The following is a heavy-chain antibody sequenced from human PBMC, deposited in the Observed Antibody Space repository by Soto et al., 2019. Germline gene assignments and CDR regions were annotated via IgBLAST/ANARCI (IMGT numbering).Heavy chain of an antibody. CDR1: GFIFRRYW. D-gene: IGHD5-18*01. V-gene: IGHV3-7*01. CDR2: IKLDGREK. J-gene: IGHJ4*02. Sequence: PGGSLRLSCSASGFIFRRYWMAWVRQAPGKGLEWAATIKLDGREKNYLDSVQGRFTISRDDADNSMSLQMSSLRGEDMAVYFCMRELDGYGRFDYCGLGTSVPVSS. CDR3: MRELDGYGRFDY.